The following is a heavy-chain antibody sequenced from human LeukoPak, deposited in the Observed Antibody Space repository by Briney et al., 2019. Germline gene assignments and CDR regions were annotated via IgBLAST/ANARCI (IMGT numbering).Heavy chain of an antibody. J-gene: IGHJ4*02. V-gene: IGHV4-61*02. CDR1: GGSISSGTYY. D-gene: IGHD1-26*01. CDR2: IYTSGST. CDR3: AREVVGGTTGDC. Sequence: PSETLSLTCTVSGGSISSGTYYWSWIRQPAGKGLEWIGRIYTSGSTNYNPSLKSRVTISLDTSKNQFSLKLRSVAAADTAVYYCAREVVGGTTGDCWGQGTLVTVSS.